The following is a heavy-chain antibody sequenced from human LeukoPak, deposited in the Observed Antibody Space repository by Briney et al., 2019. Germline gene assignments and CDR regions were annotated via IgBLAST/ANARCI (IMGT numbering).Heavy chain of an antibody. J-gene: IGHJ6*03. D-gene: IGHD6-13*01. Sequence: ASVKVSCKASGYTFTSYDINWVRQATGQGLEWMGWMNPNSGNTGYAQKFQGRVTMTRNTSISTAYMELSSLRSEDTAVYYCARIGPSSWYDYYYMDVWGKGTTVTVSS. CDR2: MNPNSGNT. CDR3: ARIGPSSWYDYYYMDV. V-gene: IGHV1-8*01. CDR1: GYTFTSYD.